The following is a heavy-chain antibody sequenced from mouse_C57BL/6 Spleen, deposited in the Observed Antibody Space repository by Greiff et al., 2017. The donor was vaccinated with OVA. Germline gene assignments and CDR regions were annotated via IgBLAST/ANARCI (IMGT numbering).Heavy chain of an antibody. J-gene: IGHJ4*01. CDR3: TAQALYAMDY. CDR1: GYTFTDYE. CDR2: IDPETGGT. D-gene: IGHD3-2*02. V-gene: IGHV1-15*01. Sequence: VQGVESGAELVRPGASVTLSCKASGYTFTDYEMHWVKQTPVHGLEWIGAIDPETGGTAYNQKFKGKAILTADKSSSTAYMELRSLTSEDSAVYYCTAQALYAMDYWGQGTSVTVSS.